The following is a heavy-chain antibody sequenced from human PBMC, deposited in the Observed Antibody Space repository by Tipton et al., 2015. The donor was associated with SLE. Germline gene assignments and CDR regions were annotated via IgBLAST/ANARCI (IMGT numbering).Heavy chain of an antibody. J-gene: IGHJ5*02. Sequence: TLSLICTVSGGSISSGSYYWSWIRQPPAKGLEWIGEINHSGSTNYKPSLKSRVTISVDTSKNQFSLKLSSVTAADTAVYYCARHATFLEWSHRGKRWFDPWGQGTLVIVSS. CDR1: GGSISSGSYY. CDR3: ARHATFLEWSHRGKRWFDP. V-gene: IGHV4-39*01. CDR2: INHSGST. D-gene: IGHD3-3*01.